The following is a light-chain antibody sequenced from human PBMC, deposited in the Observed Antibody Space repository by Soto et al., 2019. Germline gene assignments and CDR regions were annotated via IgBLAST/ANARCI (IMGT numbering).Light chain of an antibody. V-gene: IGLV1-51*01. Sequence: QSVLTQPPSVSAAPGQKVTISCSGSSSNIGGNSVSWYQQLPGTAPKLLIYDDNKRPSGIPDRFSGSKSGTSATLGISGLRPDDESDYYCATWDDSLNGYDFGTGTKVTVL. J-gene: IGLJ1*01. CDR2: DDN. CDR1: SSNIGGNS. CDR3: ATWDDSLNGYD.